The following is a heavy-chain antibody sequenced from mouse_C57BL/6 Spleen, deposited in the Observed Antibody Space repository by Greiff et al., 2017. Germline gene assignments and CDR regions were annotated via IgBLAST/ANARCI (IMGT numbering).Heavy chain of an antibody. V-gene: IGHV5-12*01. CDR3: ARGGFITTVVVHFDY. J-gene: IGHJ2*01. CDR1: GFTFSDYY. CDR2: ISNGGGST. D-gene: IGHD1-1*01. Sequence: EVKLVESGGGLVQPGGSLKLSCAASGFTFSDYYMYWVRQTPEKRLEWVAYISNGGGSTYYPDTVKGRFTISRDNAKNTLYLQMSRLKSEDTAMYYCARGGFITTVVVHFDYWGQGTTLTVSS.